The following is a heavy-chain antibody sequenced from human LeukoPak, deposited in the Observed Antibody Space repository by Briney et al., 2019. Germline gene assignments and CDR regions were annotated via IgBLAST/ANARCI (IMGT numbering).Heavy chain of an antibody. J-gene: IGHJ3*02. CDR2: FRSKTYGGTT. V-gene: IGHV3-49*04. CDR3: TRVSGAPAFDI. CDR1: GFTFGDYT. Sequence: GGSLRLSCAASGFTFGDYTMNWVRQAPGKGLERVAFFRSKTYGGTTEYAASVKGRFIISRDDSESIVYLQMNSLKAEDTAMYYCTRVSGAPAFDIWGQGTMVTVSS. D-gene: IGHD7-27*01.